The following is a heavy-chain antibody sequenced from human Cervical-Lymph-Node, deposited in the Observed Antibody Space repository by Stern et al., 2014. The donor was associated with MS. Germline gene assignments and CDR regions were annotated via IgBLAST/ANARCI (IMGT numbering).Heavy chain of an antibody. Sequence: QLQLQESGPGLVKPSETLSLTCTVSGGSISRYYWSWIRQPPGKGLEWIGYIYYSGSTNYNPSLKSRVTISVDTSKNQFSLKLSSVTAADTAVYYCARAHTPAMPDYWGQGTLVTVSS. CDR1: GGSISRYY. CDR3: ARAHTPAMPDY. CDR2: IYYSGST. J-gene: IGHJ4*02. D-gene: IGHD2-2*01. V-gene: IGHV4-59*01.